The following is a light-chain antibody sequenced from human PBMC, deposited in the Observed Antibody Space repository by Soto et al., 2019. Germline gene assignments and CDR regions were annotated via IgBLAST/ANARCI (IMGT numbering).Light chain of an antibody. J-gene: IGKJ2*01. V-gene: IGKV3-20*01. CDR3: PHYGSSPYT. Sequence: EIVLTQSPGTLSLSPGERATLSCRASQSLSGNYLAWYQQKPGQAPRLLIFGVSSRATGIPDRFSGSGSGTDFTLTINRLEPEDFAVYYWPHYGSSPYTVGLGTKLEIK. CDR1: QSLSGNY. CDR2: GVS.